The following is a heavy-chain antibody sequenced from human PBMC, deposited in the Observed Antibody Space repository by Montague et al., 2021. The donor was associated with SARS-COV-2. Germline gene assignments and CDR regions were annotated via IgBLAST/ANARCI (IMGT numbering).Heavy chain of an antibody. CDR3: ARGGRQWLVIDPRYYFDY. Sequence: SETLSLTCAVYGGSFSGNHWSWIRQPPGKGLEWIGEINHSGSTNYNPSLKSRVTISVDTSKNQFSLKLSSVTAADTAVYYCARGGRQWLVIDPRYYFDYWGQGTLVTVSS. CDR1: GGSFSGNH. V-gene: IGHV4-34*01. CDR2: INHSGST. D-gene: IGHD6-19*01. J-gene: IGHJ4*01.